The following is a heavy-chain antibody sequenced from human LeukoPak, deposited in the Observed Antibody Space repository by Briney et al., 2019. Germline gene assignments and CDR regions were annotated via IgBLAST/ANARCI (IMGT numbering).Heavy chain of an antibody. CDR3: AKDEYASGWTVKNPDS. CDR1: GFTFSTYA. J-gene: IGHJ4*02. V-gene: IGHV3-23*01. Sequence: GGSLKLSCAASGFTFSTYAMSWVRQAPGKGLDWVSAISGSGGTTYYADSVKGRFTISRDNSKNTLYLQMNSLSAEDTAVYYCAKDEYASGWTVKNPDSLGQGTLVTVSS. D-gene: IGHD6-19*01. CDR2: ISGSGGTT.